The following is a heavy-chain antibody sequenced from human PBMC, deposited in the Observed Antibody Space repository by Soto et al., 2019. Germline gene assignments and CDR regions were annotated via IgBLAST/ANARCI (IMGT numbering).Heavy chain of an antibody. Sequence: QVQLVQSGAEVKKPGASVKVSCKASGYTFTSYGISWVRQAPGQGLEWMGWISAYNGNTNYAQKLQGRVTMTTDTSTSTAYMELRSLRSDDKAVYYCARDLMTTVTTSGNYYGMDVWGQVTTVTVSS. V-gene: IGHV1-18*04. J-gene: IGHJ6*02. CDR3: ARDLMTTVTTSGNYYGMDV. CDR2: ISAYNGNT. CDR1: GYTFTSYG. D-gene: IGHD4-4*01.